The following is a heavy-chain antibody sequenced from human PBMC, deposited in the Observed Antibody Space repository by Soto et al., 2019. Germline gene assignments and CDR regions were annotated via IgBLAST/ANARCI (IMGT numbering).Heavy chain of an antibody. D-gene: IGHD6-6*01. J-gene: IGHJ4*02. V-gene: IGHV4-39*07. CDR3: ARGGPIAAPRATCEPYDY. Sequence: PSETLSLTCTVSGGSISSGGYYWSWIRQPPGKGLEWIGEINHSGSTNYNPSLKSRVTISVDTSKNQFSLKLSSVTAADTAVYYCARGGPIAAPRATCEPYDYWGQGALVTVSS. CDR1: GGSISSGGYY. CDR2: INHSGST.